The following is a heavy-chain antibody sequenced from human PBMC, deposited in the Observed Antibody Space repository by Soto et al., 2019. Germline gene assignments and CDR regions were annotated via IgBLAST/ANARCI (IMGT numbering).Heavy chain of an antibody. CDR3: ARDGPDYYGSGSYGYYYYGMDV. J-gene: IGHJ6*02. CDR2: IIPIFGTA. V-gene: IGHV1-69*01. CDR1: GGTFSSYA. Sequence: QVQLVQSGAEVKKPGSSVKVSCKASGGTFSSYAISWVRQAPGQGLEWMGGIIPIFGTANYAQKFQGRVTITADESTSTAYMALSRLRSEDTAVYYCARDGPDYYGSGSYGYYYYGMDVWGQGTTVTVSS. D-gene: IGHD3-10*01.